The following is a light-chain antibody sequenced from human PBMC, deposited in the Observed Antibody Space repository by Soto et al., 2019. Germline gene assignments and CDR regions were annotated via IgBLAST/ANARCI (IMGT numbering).Light chain of an antibody. Sequence: QILPSPFSISASTVDSVTVTSXVSQGISSYLAWYQQKPGKAPKLLIYAASTLQSGVPSRFSGSGSGTDFTLTISCLQSEDFATYYCQQYYSYPLITFGQGTRLAI. CDR2: AAS. V-gene: IGKV1-8*01. J-gene: IGKJ5*01. CDR1: QGISSY. CDR3: QQYYSYPLIT.